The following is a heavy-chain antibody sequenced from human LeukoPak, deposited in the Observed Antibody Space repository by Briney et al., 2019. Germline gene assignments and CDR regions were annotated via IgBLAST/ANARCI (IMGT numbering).Heavy chain of an antibody. Sequence: QPGRSLRLSCAASGFTFSSYAMHWVRQAPGKGLEWVSVIYSGGTTYYTDSVKGRFTISRDNSKNTLYLQMNSLRAEDTAVYYCARDKRDDYDSCGLDYWGQGTLVTVSS. CDR3: ARDKRDDYDSCGLDY. CDR1: GFTFSSYA. J-gene: IGHJ4*02. D-gene: IGHD3-22*01. V-gene: IGHV3-66*01. CDR2: IYSGGTT.